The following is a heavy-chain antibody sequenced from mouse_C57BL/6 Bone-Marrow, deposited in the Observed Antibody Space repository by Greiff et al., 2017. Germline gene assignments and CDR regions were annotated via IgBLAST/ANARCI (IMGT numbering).Heavy chain of an antibody. Sequence: VQLQQSGPELVKPGASVKLSCKASGYTFTSYDINWVKQRPGQGLEWIGWIYPRDGSTTYNEKFKGKATLTVDTSSSTAYMERHSLTSEDAAVYFCARSGEKYYFDYWGQGTTLTVSS. CDR3: ARSGEKYYFDY. CDR2: IYPRDGST. J-gene: IGHJ2*01. CDR1: GYTFTSYD. V-gene: IGHV1-85*01. D-gene: IGHD2-13*01.